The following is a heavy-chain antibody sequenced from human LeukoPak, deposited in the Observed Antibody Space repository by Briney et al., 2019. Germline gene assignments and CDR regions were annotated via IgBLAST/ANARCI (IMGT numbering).Heavy chain of an antibody. V-gene: IGHV1-18*01. D-gene: IGHD5-12*01. CDR2: ISAYNGNT. Sequence: ASVKVSCKASGYTFTSYGISWVRQAPGQGLEWMGWISAYNGNTNYAQKLQGRVTMTTDTTTSTAYMELRSLRSDDTAVYYCAREVKWLRSGAIDYWGQGTLVTVSS. CDR1: GYTFTSYG. J-gene: IGHJ4*02. CDR3: AREVKWLRSGAIDY.